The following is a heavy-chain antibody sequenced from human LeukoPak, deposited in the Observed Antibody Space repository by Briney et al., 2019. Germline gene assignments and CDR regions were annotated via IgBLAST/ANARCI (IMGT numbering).Heavy chain of an antibody. CDR1: GFTFSSYG. D-gene: IGHD4-17*01. CDR2: ISYDGSNK. J-gene: IGHJ4*02. CDR3: VSGDYGNY. V-gene: IGHV3-30*03. Sequence: QPGRSLRLSCAASGFTFSSYGMHWVRQAPGKGLEWVAVISYDGSNKYYADSVKGRFTISRDNSKNTLYVQMNGLRVEDTALYYCVSGDYGNYWGQGTLVTVSS.